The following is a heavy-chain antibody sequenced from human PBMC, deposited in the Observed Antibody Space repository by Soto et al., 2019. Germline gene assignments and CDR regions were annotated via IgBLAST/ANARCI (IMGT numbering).Heavy chain of an antibody. J-gene: IGHJ4*02. Sequence: QVQLVESGGGVVQPGRSLRLSCVASGFSFSGFAMQWVRQAPGKGLEWVAVTSYDGSSEKYADSVKGRFTISRDNSKNTMYLQMNSLRAEDKAVYYCVRDPSSVITRRLDYWGQGTLVTVSS. CDR2: TSYDGSSE. V-gene: IGHV3-30-3*01. CDR1: GFSFSGFA. D-gene: IGHD1-20*01. CDR3: VRDPSSVITRRLDY.